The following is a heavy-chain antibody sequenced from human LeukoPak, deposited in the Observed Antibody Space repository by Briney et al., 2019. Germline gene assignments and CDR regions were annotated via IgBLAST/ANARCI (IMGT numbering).Heavy chain of an antibody. J-gene: IGHJ3*02. CDR1: GGSFSGYY. V-gene: IGHV4-34*01. Sequence: SETLSLTCAVYGGSFSGYYWSWIRQPPGKGLEWIGEINHSGSTNYNPSLKSRVTISVDTSKNQSSLKLSSVSAADRAGYYCAKSNGYGLVDIWGQGTMVTVSS. D-gene: IGHD3-10*01. CDR2: INHSGST. CDR3: AKSNGYGLVDI.